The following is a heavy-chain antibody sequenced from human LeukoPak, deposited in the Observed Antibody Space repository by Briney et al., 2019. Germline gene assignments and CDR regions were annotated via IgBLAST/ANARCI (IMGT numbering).Heavy chain of an antibody. Sequence: PGGSLRLSCAASGFTFDDYAMHWVRQAPGKGLEWVSGISWNSGTTGYADSVKGRFTISRDNAKNSLSLQMNSLRAEDTALYYCAKEGEDYGPGSYYPLTFDPRGQGTLVTVSS. J-gene: IGHJ5*02. CDR1: GFTFDDYA. D-gene: IGHD3-10*01. V-gene: IGHV3-9*01. CDR2: ISWNSGTT. CDR3: AKEGEDYGPGSYYPLTFDP.